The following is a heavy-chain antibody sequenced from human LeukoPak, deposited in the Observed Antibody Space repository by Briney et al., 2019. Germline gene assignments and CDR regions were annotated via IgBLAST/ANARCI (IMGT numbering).Heavy chain of an antibody. CDR2: ISPSGGST. V-gene: IGHV1-46*01. Sequence: ASVKVSCKASGYTFTNYYMHWVRQAPGQGLEWMGLISPSGGSTSYAQKFQGRVTMTSDTSTTTVYMELSSLRSEDTAVYYCARVSYYARIDYWGQGTLVTVSS. J-gene: IGHJ4*02. D-gene: IGHD3-10*01. CDR3: ARVSYYARIDY. CDR1: GYTFTNYY.